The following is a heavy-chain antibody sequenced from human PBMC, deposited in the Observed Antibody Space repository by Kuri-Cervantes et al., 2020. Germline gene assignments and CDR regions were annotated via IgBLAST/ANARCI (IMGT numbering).Heavy chain of an antibody. CDR3: ARVPIPVIIAVAGTELYGMDV. CDR1: GFTFSSYA. Sequence: GGSLRLSCAASGFTFSSYAMHWVRQAPGKGLEWVAVISYDGSNKYYADSVKGRFTIPRDNSKNTLYLQMNSLRAEDTAVYYCARVPIPVIIAVAGTELYGMDVWGQGTTVTVSS. V-gene: IGHV3-30-3*01. D-gene: IGHD6-19*01. J-gene: IGHJ6*02. CDR2: ISYDGSNK.